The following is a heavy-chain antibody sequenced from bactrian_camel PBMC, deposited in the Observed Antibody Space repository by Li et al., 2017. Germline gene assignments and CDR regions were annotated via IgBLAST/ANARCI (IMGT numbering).Heavy chain of an antibody. CDR1: GYVYKDKC. Sequence: HVQLVESGGDSVQAGGSLRLSCVVSGYVYKDKCMAWFRQAPGKEREAVASIYTVDGSTYYADSVKGRFTISQANAKNTVTLQMSSLATEDTARYYCATPGPAAVWRSWSGLEYNYWGQGTQVTVS. J-gene: IGHJ4*01. D-gene: IGHD6*01. CDR3: ATPGPAAVWRSWSGLEYNY. CDR2: IYTVDGST. V-gene: IGHV3S54*01.